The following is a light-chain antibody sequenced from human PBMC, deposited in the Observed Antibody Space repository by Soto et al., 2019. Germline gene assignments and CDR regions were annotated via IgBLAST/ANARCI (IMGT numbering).Light chain of an antibody. CDR1: QSVLYSSNNKNY. CDR2: WAS. Sequence: DIVMTQSPDSLAVSLGERATINCKSSQSVLYSSNNKNYLAWYQQKPGQPPKLLIYWASTRASGVPDRFSGSGSGTDFTLTISSLQAEDVAVYYCQQYYTRKTFGQGTKVEIK. J-gene: IGKJ1*01. V-gene: IGKV4-1*01. CDR3: QQYYTRKT.